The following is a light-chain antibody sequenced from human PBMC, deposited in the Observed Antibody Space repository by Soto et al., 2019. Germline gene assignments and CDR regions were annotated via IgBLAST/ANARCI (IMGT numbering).Light chain of an antibody. J-gene: IGLJ2*01. CDR1: SSDVGGYNY. CDR3: SSYSGSDNVV. Sequence: QSALTQPPSASGSPGQSVTISCTGTSSDVGGYNYVSWYQQHPGKAPKLMIYDVNKRPSGVPDRFSGSKSGNSAALTVSGLQTEDDADYYCSSYSGSDNVVFGVGTKLTVL. V-gene: IGLV2-8*01. CDR2: DVN.